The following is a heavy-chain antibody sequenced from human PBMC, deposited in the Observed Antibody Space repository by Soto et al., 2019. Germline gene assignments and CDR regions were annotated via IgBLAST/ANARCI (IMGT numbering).Heavy chain of an antibody. CDR1: GVTFSSYT. J-gene: IGHJ3*01. D-gene: IGHD4-17*01. CDR3: SWLIYGGADVADF. CDR2: IIPVLVVA. Sequence: QVQLVQSGAEVRKPGSSVKVSCKASGVTFSSYTISWVRQAPGQGLEWMGRIIPVLVVANYAPTFQGRLTMIADEPTSTVYMDMGSLRPEDTAMYYASWLIYGGADVADFWGQGTFITVSS. V-gene: IGHV1-69*02.